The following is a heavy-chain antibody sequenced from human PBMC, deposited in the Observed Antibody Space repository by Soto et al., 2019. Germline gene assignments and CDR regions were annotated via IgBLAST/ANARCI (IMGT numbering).Heavy chain of an antibody. CDR2: IYYSGST. J-gene: IGHJ4*02. CDR3: ARHRSLSWYFDY. Sequence: PSETLSLTCTVSGGSISSYYWSWIRQPPGKGLEWIGYIYYSGSTNYNPSLKSRVTISADTSKNQFSLKLSSVTAADTAVYYCARHRSLSWYFDYWGQGTLVTVSS. D-gene: IGHD6-13*01. CDR1: GGSISSYY. V-gene: IGHV4-59*08.